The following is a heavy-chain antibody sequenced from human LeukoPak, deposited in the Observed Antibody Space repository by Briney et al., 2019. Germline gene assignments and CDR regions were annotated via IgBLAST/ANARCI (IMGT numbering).Heavy chain of an antibody. D-gene: IGHD3-22*01. CDR2: IYYSGST. Sequence: PSETLSLTCTVSGGSISSYYWSWIRQPPGKGLEWIGYIYYSGSTNYNPSLKSRVTISVDTSKNQFSLKLSSVTAADTAVYYCARDKYYYDSSGSTDWYFDLWGRGTLVTVSS. CDR1: GGSISSYY. CDR3: ARDKYYYDSSGSTDWYFDL. J-gene: IGHJ2*01. V-gene: IGHV4-59*01.